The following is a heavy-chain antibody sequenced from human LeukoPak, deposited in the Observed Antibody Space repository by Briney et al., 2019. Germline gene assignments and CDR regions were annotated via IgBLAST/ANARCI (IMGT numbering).Heavy chain of an antibody. CDR2: IYTSGST. V-gene: IGHV4-4*07. CDR1: GGSISSYY. J-gene: IGHJ5*02. CDR3: ARDWDGYSHGWWFDP. Sequence: SETLSLTCTVSGGSISSYYWSWIRQPAGKGLEWIGRIYTSGSTNYNPSLKSRVTMSVDTSKNQFSLKLSSVTAADTAVYYCARDWDGYSHGWWFDPWGQGTLVTVSS. D-gene: IGHD5-18*01.